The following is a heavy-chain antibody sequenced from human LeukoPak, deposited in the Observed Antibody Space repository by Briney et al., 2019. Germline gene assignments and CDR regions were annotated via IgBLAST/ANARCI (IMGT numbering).Heavy chain of an antibody. CDR2: MNPNSGDT. V-gene: IGHV1-8*01. D-gene: IGHD3-22*01. J-gene: IGHJ4*02. CDR3: AKGGGYFDGSGYHWIFDY. CDR1: GYTFTNYD. Sequence: GSSVKVSCKASGYTFTNYDINWVRQAPGQGLEWMGWMNPNSGDTGYAQRFQGRVTMTRNTSITTAYMELSSLRSEDTAVDYFAKGGGYFDGSGYHWIFDYWGQGALVTVSS.